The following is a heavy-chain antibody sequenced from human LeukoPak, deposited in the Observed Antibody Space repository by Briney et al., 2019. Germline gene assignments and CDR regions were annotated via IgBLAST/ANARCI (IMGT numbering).Heavy chain of an antibody. CDR2: TYYRSKWYN. CDR3: ARKYSSSWYDALDI. Sequence: SQTLSLTCAISGDTVSSNSAAWNWIRQSPSRGLEWLGRTYYRSKWYNDYAVSVKSRITINPDTSKNHFSLQLNSVTPEDTAVYYCARKYSSSWYDALDIWGQGTMVAVSS. D-gene: IGHD6-13*01. CDR1: GDTVSSNSAA. V-gene: IGHV6-1*01. J-gene: IGHJ3*02.